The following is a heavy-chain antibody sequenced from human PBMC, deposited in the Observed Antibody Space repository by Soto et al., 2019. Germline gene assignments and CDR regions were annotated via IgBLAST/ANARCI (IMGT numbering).Heavy chain of an antibody. CDR2: IYYSGST. J-gene: IGHJ5*02. V-gene: IGHV4-61*01. Sequence: SETLSLTCTVSGGSVSSGSYYWSWIRQPPGKGLEWIGYIYYSGSTNYNPSLKSRVTISVDTSKNQLSLKLSSVTAADTAVYYCARGESWFDPWGQGTLVTVSS. CDR3: ARGESWFDP. CDR1: GGSVSSGSYY.